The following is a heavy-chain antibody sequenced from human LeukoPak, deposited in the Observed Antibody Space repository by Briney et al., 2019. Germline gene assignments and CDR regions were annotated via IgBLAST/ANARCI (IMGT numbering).Heavy chain of an antibody. Sequence: PGGSLRLSCAASGFTFDDYAMHWVRQAPGKGLEWVSGISWNSGSIGYADSVKGRFTISRDNAKNSLYLQMNSLRAEDTALYYCAKDDSSGWRVYYYYGMDVWGQGTTVTVSS. CDR1: GFTFDDYA. CDR3: AKDDSSGWRVYYYYGMDV. J-gene: IGHJ6*02. D-gene: IGHD6-19*01. V-gene: IGHV3-9*01. CDR2: ISWNSGSI.